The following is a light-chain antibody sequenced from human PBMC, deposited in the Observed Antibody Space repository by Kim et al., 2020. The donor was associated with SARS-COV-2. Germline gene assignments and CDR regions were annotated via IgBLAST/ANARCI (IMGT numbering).Light chain of an antibody. Sequence: QRGPFCCSGRRSNIGSNYVYWYQHLPGTAPKLLIYRNNQRPSGVPDRFSGSKSGTSASLAISGLRSEDEADYYCAAWDDSLSGVVFGGGTQLTVL. CDR1: RSNIGSNY. V-gene: IGLV1-47*01. CDR2: RNN. J-gene: IGLJ2*01. CDR3: AAWDDSLSGVV.